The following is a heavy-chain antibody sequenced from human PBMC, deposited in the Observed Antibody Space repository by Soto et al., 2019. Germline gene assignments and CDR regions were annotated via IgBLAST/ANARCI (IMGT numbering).Heavy chain of an antibody. CDR2: IVVGSGNT. J-gene: IGHJ4*02. V-gene: IGHV1-58*01. Sequence: ASVKVSCKASGFTFPISAVQWVRQARGQRLEWIGWIVVGSGNTNSAQKFQERVTFTRDMSTSTVYMELSSLKFEDTAVYYCAADDMTTFIWGQGTLVTVSS. CDR3: AADDMTTFI. D-gene: IGHD1-1*01. CDR1: GFTFPISA.